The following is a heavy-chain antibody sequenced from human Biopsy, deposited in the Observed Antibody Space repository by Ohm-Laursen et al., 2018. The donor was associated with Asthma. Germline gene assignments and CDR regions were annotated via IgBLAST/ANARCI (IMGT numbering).Heavy chain of an antibody. Sequence: GSLRLSCAASGFTFGDYWMSWVRQVPGKGLEWVANIKHDGSEENHVDSLKGRFTISRDNAKNSLYLQMNSLRAEDTAVYYCAGTFHFWSPYHAEHYQLWGQGTLVTVSS. CDR3: AGTFHFWSPYHAEHYQL. J-gene: IGHJ1*01. V-gene: IGHV3-7*01. D-gene: IGHD3-3*02. CDR2: IKHDGSEE. CDR1: GFTFGDYW.